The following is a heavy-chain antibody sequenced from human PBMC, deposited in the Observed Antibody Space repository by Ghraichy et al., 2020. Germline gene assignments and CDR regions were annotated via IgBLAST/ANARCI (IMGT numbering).Heavy chain of an antibody. CDR2: IHYSGST. J-gene: IGHJ4*02. CDR1: GDSIGTYY. D-gene: IGHD3-3*01. CDR3: ARGGYYAHPGGFDS. V-gene: IGHV4-59*12. Sequence: SETLSLTCTVSGDSIGTYYWSWIRQPPGKGLEWIGYIHYSGSTSYTPSLKSRVTTSVDTSKNHFSLRLSSVTAADTAVYYCARGGYYAHPGGFDSWGQGALVTVSS.